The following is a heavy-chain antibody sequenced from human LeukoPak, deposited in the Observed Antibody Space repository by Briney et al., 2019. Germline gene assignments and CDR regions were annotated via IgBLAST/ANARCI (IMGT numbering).Heavy chain of an antibody. CDR1: GFAFSAHY. CDR3: TRAKGIAVAGQFYYGMDV. V-gene: IGHV3-66*01. J-gene: IGHJ6*02. CDR2: IYSGGST. D-gene: IGHD6-19*01. Sequence: GGSLRLSCAASGFAFSAHYMSWVRQAPGKGLEWVSVIYSGGSTYYADSVKGRFTIPRDKSKNTLYLQMNSLRAEDTAVYYCTRAKGIAVAGQFYYGMDVWGQGTTVTVSS.